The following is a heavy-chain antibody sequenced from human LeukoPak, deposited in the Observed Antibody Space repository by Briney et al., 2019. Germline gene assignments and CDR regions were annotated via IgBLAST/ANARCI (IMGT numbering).Heavy chain of an antibody. V-gene: IGHV3-74*01. CDR1: GFTFSSYW. CDR2: TNEDGRVT. CDR3: AGGSGSYFDY. J-gene: IGHJ4*02. Sequence: GGSLRLSCTASGFTFSSYWVHWVRQSQEKRLVWVSRTNEDGRVTDYADSVKGRFTISRDNSKNTLYLQMNSLRAEDTAVYYCAGGSGSYFDYWGQGTLVTVSS. D-gene: IGHD3-10*01.